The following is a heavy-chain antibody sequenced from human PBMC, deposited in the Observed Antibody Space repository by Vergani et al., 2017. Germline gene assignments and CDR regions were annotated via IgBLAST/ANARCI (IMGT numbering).Heavy chain of an antibody. D-gene: IGHD6-19*01. CDR3: ASDTHSGQRADR. V-gene: IGHV4-59*11. Sequence: QVQLQESGPGLVKSSETLSLTCSVSFDSIRNLYCNWIRQPQGKGLEWIGSIHYSENTNYNPSLKTRVTISVDTSKNQFSLTLTSVTVADTAVYYCASDTHSGQRADRWGQGILVTVTS. CDR1: FDSIRNLY. J-gene: IGHJ5*02. CDR2: IHYSENT.